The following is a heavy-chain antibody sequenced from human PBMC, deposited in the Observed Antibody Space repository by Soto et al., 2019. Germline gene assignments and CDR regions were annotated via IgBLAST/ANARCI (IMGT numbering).Heavy chain of an antibody. J-gene: IGHJ6*02. Sequence: QVQLVQSGAEVKKPGSSVKVSCKASGVTFSSYAISWVRQAPGQGLEWMGGIIPIFGTANYAQKFQCRVTITADEATSTAYMELSSVRSEDTAVYYWARLWNDVNYYDGMDVWGQGTTVTVAS. D-gene: IGHD1-1*01. CDR2: IIPIFGTA. CDR1: GVTFSSYA. V-gene: IGHV1-69*01. CDR3: ARLWNDVNYYDGMDV.